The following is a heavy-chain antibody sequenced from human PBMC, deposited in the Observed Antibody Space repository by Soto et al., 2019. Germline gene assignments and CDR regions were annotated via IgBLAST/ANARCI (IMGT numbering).Heavy chain of an antibody. CDR2: IYPGDSDT. CDR3: AASVVVPAAMVSRDYYYYGMDV. V-gene: IGHV5-51*01. J-gene: IGHJ6*02. Sequence: PGESLKISCQGSGYSFTSYWIGWVRQMPGKGLEWMGIIYPGDSDTRYSPSFQGQVTISADKSISTAYLQWSSLKASDTAMYYCAASVVVPAAMVSRDYYYYGMDVWGQGTTVTVSS. D-gene: IGHD2-2*01. CDR1: GYSFTSYW.